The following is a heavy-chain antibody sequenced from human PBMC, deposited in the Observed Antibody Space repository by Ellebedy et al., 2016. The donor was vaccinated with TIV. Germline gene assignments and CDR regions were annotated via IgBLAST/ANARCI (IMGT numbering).Heavy chain of an antibody. CDR2: IGSSSSTI. J-gene: IGHJ2*01. CDR3: ARGPVGATRSYWYFDL. D-gene: IGHD1-26*01. CDR1: GFTFSSYN. Sequence: PGGSLRLSCAASGFTFSSYNMNWVRQAPGKGLEWVSYIGSSSSTIYDADSVKGRFTISRDNAKNSLYLQMNSLRAEDTAVYCARGPVGATRSYWYFDLWGRGTLVTVSS. V-gene: IGHV3-48*01.